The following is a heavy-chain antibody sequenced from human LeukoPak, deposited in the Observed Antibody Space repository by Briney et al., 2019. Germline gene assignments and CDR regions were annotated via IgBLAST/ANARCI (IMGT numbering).Heavy chain of an antibody. V-gene: IGHV4-4*07. CDR2: FYTSGST. D-gene: IGHD5-12*01. CDR1: GGSISSYY. Sequence: SSETLSLTCTVSGGSISSYYWSWIRQPAGKGLEWIGRFYTSGSTTYNPSLKSRVTMSVDTSKNQFSLKLSSVTAADTAVYYCARDGSGYDFGCWGQGTLVTVSS. J-gene: IGHJ4*02. CDR3: ARDGSGYDFGC.